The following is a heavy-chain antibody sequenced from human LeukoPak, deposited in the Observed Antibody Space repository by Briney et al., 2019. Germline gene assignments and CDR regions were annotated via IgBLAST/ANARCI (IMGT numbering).Heavy chain of an antibody. V-gene: IGHV1-46*01. Sequence: ASVKVSCKASGYTFTSYYMHWVRQAPGQGLEWMGIINPSGGSTSYAQKFQGRVTMTRDTSTSTVYMELSSLRSEDTAVYYCARGSSGWLVGYYYYYMDVWGKGTTVTISS. CDR2: INPSGGST. CDR1: GYTFTSYY. CDR3: ARGSSGWLVGYYYYYMDV. D-gene: IGHD6-19*01. J-gene: IGHJ6*03.